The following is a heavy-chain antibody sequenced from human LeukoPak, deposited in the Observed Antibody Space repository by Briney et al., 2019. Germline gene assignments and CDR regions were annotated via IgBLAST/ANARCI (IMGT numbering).Heavy chain of an antibody. CDR3: AREGGVTYYDILTPAYYFDY. CDR2: ISGSGGST. D-gene: IGHD3-9*01. CDR1: GFTFSSYA. Sequence: LAGGSLRLSCAASGFTFSSYAMSWVRQAPGKGLEWVSAISGSGGSTYYADSVKGRFTISRDNSKNTLYLQMNSLRAEDTAVYYCAREGGVTYYDILTPAYYFDYWGQGTLVTVSS. V-gene: IGHV3-23*01. J-gene: IGHJ4*02.